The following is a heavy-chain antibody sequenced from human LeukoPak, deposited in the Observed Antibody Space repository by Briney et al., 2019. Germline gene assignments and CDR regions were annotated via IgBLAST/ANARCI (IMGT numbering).Heavy chain of an antibody. V-gene: IGHV4-59*12. Sequence: PSETLSLTCTVSGGSISSYYWSWIRQPPGKGLEWIGYIYHSGSTNHNPSLKSRVTISVDTSKNQFSLKLSSVTAADTAVYYCARGYYYGSGSYYKLRVLSYMDVWGKGTTVTVSS. D-gene: IGHD3-10*01. CDR1: GGSISSYY. CDR3: ARGYYYGSGSYYKLRVLSYMDV. CDR2: IYHSGST. J-gene: IGHJ6*03.